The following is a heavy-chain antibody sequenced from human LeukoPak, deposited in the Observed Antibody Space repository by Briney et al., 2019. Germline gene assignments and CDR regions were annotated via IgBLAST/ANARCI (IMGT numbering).Heavy chain of an antibody. CDR3: AKVTGAVTPRHFDY. CDR1: GFTFSSYA. V-gene: IGHV3-23*01. D-gene: IGHD3-16*01. CDR2: IRGSGISS. Sequence: GGSLRLSCAASGFTFSSYAMTWVRQAPGKGLEWVSGIRGSGISSYYADSVKGRFTISRDNSKNTMYLQMNSLRAEDTAVYYCAKVTGAVTPRHFDYWGQGTLVTVSS. J-gene: IGHJ4*02.